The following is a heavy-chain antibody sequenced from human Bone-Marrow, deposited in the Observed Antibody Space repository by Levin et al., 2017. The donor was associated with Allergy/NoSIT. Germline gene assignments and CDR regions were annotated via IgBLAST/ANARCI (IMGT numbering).Heavy chain of an antibody. J-gene: IGHJ2*01. V-gene: IGHV3-74*01. D-gene: IGHD2-21*02. CDR1: GFTFSSYW. Sequence: GGSLRLSCAASGFTFSSYWMHWVRQVPGKGLVWVSRINGDGKTTSQADSVKGRFTVSRDNAENTMHLQMSSLRAEDTAVYYCARINCIGDCGARDWYFDLWGRGTLVTVSS. CDR3: ARINCIGDCGARDWYFDL. CDR2: INGDGKTT.